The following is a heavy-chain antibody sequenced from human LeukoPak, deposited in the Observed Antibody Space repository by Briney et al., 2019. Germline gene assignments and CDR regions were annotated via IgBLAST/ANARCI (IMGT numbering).Heavy chain of an antibody. V-gene: IGHV6-1*01. CDR2: TYYRSSWYN. CDR1: GDSLSSNSDA. D-gene: IGHD2-8*02. Sequence: SQTLSLTCAISGDSLSSNSDAWNWIRQSPSRGLEWLGRTYYRSSWYNDYAVSVKSRIIINPDTSKNHFSLQLNSVTPEDTAIYYCARGTGVFDYWGQGTLVTVSS. J-gene: IGHJ4*02. CDR3: ARGTGVFDY.